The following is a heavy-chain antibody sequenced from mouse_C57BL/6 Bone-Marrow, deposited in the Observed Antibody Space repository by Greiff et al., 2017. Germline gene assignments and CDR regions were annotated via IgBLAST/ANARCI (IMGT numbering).Heavy chain of an antibody. Sequence: EVQLVESGGGLVKPGGSLKPSCAASGFTFSSYAMSWVRQTPEKRLEWVATISDGGSYTYYPDNVKGRFTISRDNAKNNLYLQMSHLKSEDTAMYYCARGYYGSRAWFAYWGQGTLVTVSA. V-gene: IGHV5-4*01. CDR1: GFTFSSYA. J-gene: IGHJ3*01. CDR3: ARGYYGSRAWFAY. CDR2: ISDGGSYT. D-gene: IGHD1-1*01.